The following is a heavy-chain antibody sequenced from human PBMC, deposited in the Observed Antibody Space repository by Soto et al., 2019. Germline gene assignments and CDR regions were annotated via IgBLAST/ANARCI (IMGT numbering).Heavy chain of an antibody. CDR2: ISYDGINK. Sequence: SLRLSRAASGSFSTYGIHWVRQAPGKGLEWVAVISYDGINKYYADSVKGRFTISRDNSKNTVYLQMNSLRADDTAVYYCAKDRGDYGDYTLDCWGQGTLVTVSS. V-gene: IGHV3-30*18. D-gene: IGHD4-17*01. CDR3: AKDRGDYGDYTLDC. J-gene: IGHJ4*02. CDR1: GSFSTYG.